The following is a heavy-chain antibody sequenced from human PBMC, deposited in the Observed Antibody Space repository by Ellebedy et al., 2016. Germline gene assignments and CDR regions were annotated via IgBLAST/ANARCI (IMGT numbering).Heavy chain of an antibody. Sequence: GGSLRLSXAASGFIFTDHALHWFRQALGKGLEWVAVISYDGSNKYYGDSVKGRFIISRDNSKKTVDLQINSPKPEDTAVYYCARDVSSSGWYDSLRIDHWGQGTPVTASS. V-gene: IGHV3-30*03. CDR3: ARDVSSSGWYDSLRIDH. CDR2: ISYDGSNK. CDR1: GFIFTDHA. D-gene: IGHD6-19*01. J-gene: IGHJ4*02.